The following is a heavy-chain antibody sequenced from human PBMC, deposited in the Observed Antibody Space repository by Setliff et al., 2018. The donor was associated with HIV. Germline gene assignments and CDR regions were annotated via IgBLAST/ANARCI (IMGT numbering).Heavy chain of an antibody. Sequence: ASVKVSCKASGYTFTGYYMHWVRQAPGQGLEWMGWINPNSGGTKYAQKFQGWVTMTRDTSISTAYMELSRLRSDDTAVYYCARARGYSYGGFDYYCMDVWGQGTTVTVSS. CDR3: ARARGYSYGGFDYYCMDV. V-gene: IGHV1-2*04. CDR2: INPNSGGT. CDR1: GYTFTGYY. D-gene: IGHD5-18*01. J-gene: IGHJ6*02.